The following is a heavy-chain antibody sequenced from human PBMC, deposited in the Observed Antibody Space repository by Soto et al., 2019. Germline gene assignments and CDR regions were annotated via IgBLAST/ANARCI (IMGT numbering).Heavy chain of an antibody. J-gene: IGHJ4*02. CDR2: IYDIGTT. CDR1: GGSFSGPS. CDR3: ARLQWPNYYLDS. D-gene: IGHD6-19*01. Sequence: PSETLSLTCSVSGGSFSGPSWSWIRQPPGKGLEWIGYIYDIGTTNSNPSLKSRVTITADTSKNQFSLRLSSVTAADTAVYYCARLQWPNYYLDSWGQGILVTVSS. V-gene: IGHV4-59*08.